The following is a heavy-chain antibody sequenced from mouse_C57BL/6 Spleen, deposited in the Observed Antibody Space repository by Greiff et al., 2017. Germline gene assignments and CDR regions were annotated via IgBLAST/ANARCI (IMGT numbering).Heavy chain of an antibody. D-gene: IGHD3-1*01. Sequence: VQLVESGAELVKPGASVKLSCKASGYTFTSYWMQWVKQRPGQGLEWIGEIDPSDSYTNYNQKFKGKATLTVDTSSSTAYLQLSSLTSEDAAVYYCARGGATPVEGTNYGGQGTTLTVSS. CDR1: GYTFTSYW. J-gene: IGHJ2*01. CDR2: IDPSDSYT. V-gene: IGHV1-50*01. CDR3: ARGGATPVEGTNY.